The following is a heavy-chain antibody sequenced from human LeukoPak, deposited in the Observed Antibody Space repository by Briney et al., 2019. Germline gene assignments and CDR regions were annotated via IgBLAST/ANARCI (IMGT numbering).Heavy chain of an antibody. CDR2: IYYSGST. CDR3: ARWFSSSWYYRFDP. CDR1: GGSISSYY. J-gene: IGHJ5*02. V-gene: IGHV4-59*01. D-gene: IGHD6-13*01. Sequence: SETLSLTCTVSGGSISSYYWSWIRQPPGKGLEWIGYIYYSGSTNYNPSLKSRVTISVDTSKNQFSLKLSSVTAADTAVYYCARWFSSSWYYRFDPWGQGTLVTVSS.